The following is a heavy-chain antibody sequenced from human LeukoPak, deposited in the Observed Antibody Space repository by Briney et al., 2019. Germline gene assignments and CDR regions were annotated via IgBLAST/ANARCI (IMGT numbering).Heavy chain of an antibody. V-gene: IGHV4-31*03. Sequence: NPSETLSLTCTVSGGSISSGNYYWSWIRQHPGKGLEWIGNICYSGSIYYNPSLKSRVTISVDTSKNQFSLKVSSVTAADTAVYYCARVDKSVPSPYIGWFDPWGQGTLVTVSS. D-gene: IGHD3-9*01. CDR3: ARVDKSVPSPYIGWFDP. CDR1: GGSISSGNYY. J-gene: IGHJ5*02. CDR2: ICYSGSI.